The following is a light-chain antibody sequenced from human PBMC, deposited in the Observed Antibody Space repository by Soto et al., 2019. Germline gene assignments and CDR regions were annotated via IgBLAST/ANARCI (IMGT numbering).Light chain of an antibody. Sequence: DIQVTQSPSTLSASVGDRVTSTCRASQSISGWLAWYQQKPGKAPKLLIYDVSSLESGVPSRFSGSGSGTEFTLAISSLQPDDFATYYCQQYNSYPWTFGQGTKVDI. CDR2: DVS. J-gene: IGKJ1*01. CDR1: QSISGW. V-gene: IGKV1-5*01. CDR3: QQYNSYPWT.